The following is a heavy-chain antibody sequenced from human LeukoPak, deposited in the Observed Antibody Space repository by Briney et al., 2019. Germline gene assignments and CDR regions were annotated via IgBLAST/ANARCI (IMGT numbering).Heavy chain of an antibody. V-gene: IGHV3-66*01. CDR3: ARDLPHYGDYVGVFDY. CDR2: IYSGGST. J-gene: IGHJ4*02. D-gene: IGHD4-17*01. CDR1: GFTVSSNY. Sequence: GGSLRLSCAASGFTVSSNYMSWVRQAPGKGLEWVSVIYSGGSTYYADSVKGRFTISRDNSKNTLYLQMNSLRAEDTAVYYCARDLPHYGDYVGVFDYWGQETLVTVSS.